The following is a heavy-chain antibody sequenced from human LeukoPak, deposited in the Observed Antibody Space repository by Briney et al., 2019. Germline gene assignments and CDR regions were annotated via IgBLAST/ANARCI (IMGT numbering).Heavy chain of an antibody. CDR1: GYTFTSYY. V-gene: IGHV1-46*01. CDR3: ATLYYDILTGYQGYFDY. Sequence: ASVKVSCKASGYTFTSYYMHWVRQAPGQGLEWMGIINPSGGSTSYAQKFQGRVTMTRDTSTSTVYMELSSLRSEDTAVYYCATLYYDILTGYQGYFDYWGQGTLVTVSS. D-gene: IGHD3-9*01. CDR2: INPSGGST. J-gene: IGHJ4*02.